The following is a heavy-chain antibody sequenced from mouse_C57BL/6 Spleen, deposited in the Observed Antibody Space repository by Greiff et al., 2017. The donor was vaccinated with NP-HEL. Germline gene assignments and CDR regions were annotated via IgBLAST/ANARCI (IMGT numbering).Heavy chain of an antibody. Sequence: LQESGASVKISCKASGYAFRSYWMNWVKQRPGKGLEWIGQIYPGDGDTNYNGKFKGKATLTADKSSSTAYMQLSSLTSEDSAVYFCARRDYGSSFDYWGQGTTLTVSA. CDR3: ARRDYGSSFDY. CDR2: IYPGDGDT. CDR1: GYAFRSYW. D-gene: IGHD1-1*01. J-gene: IGHJ2*01. V-gene: IGHV1-80*01.